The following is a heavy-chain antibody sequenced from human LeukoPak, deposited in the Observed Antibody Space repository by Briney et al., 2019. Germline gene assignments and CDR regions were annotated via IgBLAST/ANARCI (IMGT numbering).Heavy chain of an antibody. J-gene: IGHJ4*02. D-gene: IGHD3-10*01. CDR1: GGSISSGGYY. V-gene: IGHV4-30-2*01. CDR2: IYHSGST. Sequence: SETLSLTCTVSGGSISSGGYYWSWIRQPPGKGLEWIGYIYHSGSTYYNPSLKSRVTISVDRSKNQFSLKLSSVTAADTAVYYCARDPVLLWFGESGDAYWGQGTLVTVSS. CDR3: ARDPVLLWFGESGDAY.